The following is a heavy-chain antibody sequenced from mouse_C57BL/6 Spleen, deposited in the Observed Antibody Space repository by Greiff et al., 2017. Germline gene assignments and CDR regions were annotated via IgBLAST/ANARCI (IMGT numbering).Heavy chain of an antibody. CDR1: GYTFTSYW. J-gene: IGHJ1*03. D-gene: IGHD1-1*01. CDR3: ARSTYYYGSRYFDV. CDR2: IDPSDSYT. Sequence: VQLQQPGAELMMPGASVKLSCKASGYTFTSYWMHWVKQRPGQGLEWIGEIDPSDSYTNYNQKFKGKSTLTVDKSSSTAYMQLSSLTSEDSAVYYCARSTYYYGSRYFDVWGTGTTVTVSS. V-gene: IGHV1-69*01.